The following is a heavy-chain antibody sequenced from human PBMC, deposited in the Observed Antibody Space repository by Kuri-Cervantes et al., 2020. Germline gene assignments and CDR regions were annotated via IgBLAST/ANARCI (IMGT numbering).Heavy chain of an antibody. CDR2: INHSGST. CDR3: ARGRRRSSSYYYYYYYMDV. J-gene: IGHJ6*03. V-gene: IGHV4-34*01. D-gene: IGHD3-22*01. CDR1: GESFSAYY. Sequence: SQTLSLTCAVYGESFSAYYWSYIRQPPGKGLEWIGEINHSGSTNYNPSLKSRVIISVDTSKNQFSLKLSSVTAADTAVYYCARGRRRSSSYYYYYYYMDVWGKGTTVTVSS.